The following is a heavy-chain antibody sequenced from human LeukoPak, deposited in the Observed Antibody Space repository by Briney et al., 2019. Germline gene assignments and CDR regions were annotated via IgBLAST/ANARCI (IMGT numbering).Heavy chain of an antibody. CDR2: INPNSGNT. CDR3: ARGQGYSSGWYSWFDP. J-gene: IGHJ5*02. Sequence: ASVKVSCKASGYTFTSYDINWVRQATGQGLEWMGWINPNSGNTGYAQKFQGRVTMTRNTSISTAYMELSSLRSEDTAVYYCARGQGYSSGWYSWFDPWGQGTLVTVSS. CDR1: GYTFTSYD. D-gene: IGHD6-19*01. V-gene: IGHV1-8*01.